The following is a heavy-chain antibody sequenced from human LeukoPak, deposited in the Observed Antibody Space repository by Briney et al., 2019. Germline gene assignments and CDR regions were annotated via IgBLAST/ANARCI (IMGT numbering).Heavy chain of an antibody. V-gene: IGHV1-2*02. D-gene: IGHD6-6*01. CDR3: ARAAYSSSSGYNWFDP. CDR2: INPNSGGT. Sequence: ASVKVSCKASGYTFTGYYMHWVRQAPGQGLEWMGWINPNSGGTNYAQKFQGRVTMTRDTSISTAYMELSRLRSDDTAVYYGARAAYSSSSGYNWFDPWGQGTLVTVSS. J-gene: IGHJ5*02. CDR1: GYTFTGYY.